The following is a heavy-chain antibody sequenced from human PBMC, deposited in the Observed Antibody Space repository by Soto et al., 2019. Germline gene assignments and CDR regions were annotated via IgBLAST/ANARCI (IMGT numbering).Heavy chain of an antibody. CDR1: GFTFSSYA. J-gene: IGHJ4*02. Sequence: GGSLRLSCAASGFTFSSYAMSWVRQAPGKGLEWVSAISGSGGSTYYADSVKGRFTISRDNSKNTLYLQMNSLRAEDTAVYYCAKVVRHIVVVTAHQYYFDYWGQGTLVTVSS. CDR2: ISGSGGST. V-gene: IGHV3-23*01. D-gene: IGHD2-21*02. CDR3: AKVVRHIVVVTAHQYYFDY.